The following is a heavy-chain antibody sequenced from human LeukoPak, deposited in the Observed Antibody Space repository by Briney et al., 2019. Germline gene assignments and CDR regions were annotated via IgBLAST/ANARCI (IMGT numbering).Heavy chain of an antibody. J-gene: IGHJ5*02. D-gene: IGHD2-2*01. Sequence: SVKVSCKAAGGTATTFPVSSVRQAPGEGLGRVVGIIPIFGATTYAQTFQDRVTITADESTGTAYMELSSLTSDDTAVYYCARVPPYCPTTSCYAPFDHWGQGTLVTVSS. V-gene: IGHV1-69*01. CDR3: ARVPPYCPTTSCYAPFDH. CDR1: GGTATTFP. CDR2: IIPIFGAT.